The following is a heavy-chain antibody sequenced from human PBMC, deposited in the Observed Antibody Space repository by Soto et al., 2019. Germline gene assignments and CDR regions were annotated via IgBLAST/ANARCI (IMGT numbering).Heavy chain of an antibody. Sequence: PSETLSLTCAVYGGSFSGYYWSWIRQPPGKGLEWIGEINHSGSTNYNPSLKSRVTISVDTSKNQFSLKLSSVTAADTAVYYCARAKGVVRGVKGYYYYGMDVWGQGTTVTV. CDR1: GGSFSGYY. V-gene: IGHV4-34*01. CDR2: INHSGST. CDR3: ARAKGVVRGVKGYYYYGMDV. J-gene: IGHJ6*02. D-gene: IGHD3-10*01.